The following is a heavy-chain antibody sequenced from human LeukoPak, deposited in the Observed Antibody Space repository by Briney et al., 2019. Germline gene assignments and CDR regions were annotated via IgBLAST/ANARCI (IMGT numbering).Heavy chain of an antibody. V-gene: IGHV3-23*01. CDR3: AKEEQWLVGYYFDY. J-gene: IGHJ4*02. CDR2: ISGSGGST. Sequence: GGSLRLSCAASGFTFSSYAMSWVRQAPGKGLDWVSAISGSGGSTYYADSVKGRFTIFRDNSKNTLYLQMNSLRAEDTAVYYCAKEEQWLVGYYFDYWGQGTLATVSS. CDR1: GFTFSSYA. D-gene: IGHD6-19*01.